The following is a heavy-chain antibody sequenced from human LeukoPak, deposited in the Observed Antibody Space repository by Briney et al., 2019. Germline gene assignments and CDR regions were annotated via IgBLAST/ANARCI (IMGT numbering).Heavy chain of an antibody. CDR3: AKDLRYCISTSCLT. D-gene: IGHD2-2*01. J-gene: IGHJ4*02. CDR2: ISGSGGST. V-gene: IGHV3-23*01. CDR1: GFTFSSHA. Sequence: PGGSLRLSCAASGFTFSSHAMSWVRQAPGKGLEWVSAISGSGGSTYYAHSVKGRFTISRDNSKNTLYLQMNSLRAEDTAVYYCAKDLRYCISTSCLTRGQGTLVTVSS.